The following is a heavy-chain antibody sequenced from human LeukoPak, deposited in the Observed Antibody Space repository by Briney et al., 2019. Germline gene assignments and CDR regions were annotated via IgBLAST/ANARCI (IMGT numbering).Heavy chain of an antibody. V-gene: IGHV4-34*01. Sequence: SETLSLTCAVYGGSFSGYYWSWIRQPPGKGLEWIGEINHSGSTNYNPSLKSRVSISVDTSKNQFSLKLTSVTAADTAVYYCARDLLHRGYAFDIWGQGTMVTVSS. CDR3: ARDLLHRGYAFDI. CDR2: INHSGST. D-gene: IGHD5-12*01. J-gene: IGHJ3*02. CDR1: GGSFSGYY.